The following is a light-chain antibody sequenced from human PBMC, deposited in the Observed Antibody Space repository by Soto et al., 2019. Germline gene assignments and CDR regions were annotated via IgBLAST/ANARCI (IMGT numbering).Light chain of an antibody. Sequence: IQMTQSPASLSASVGDSVTVTCRASQSINIYLNWYQQKPGKAPTLLIYGASSLQSGVPSRFTGGGSRKDFTLPISSLQPEDFATYYCQQRYRSPYTFGQGTKLEIK. CDR1: QSINIY. V-gene: IGKV1-39*01. CDR2: GAS. CDR3: QQRYRSPYT. J-gene: IGKJ2*01.